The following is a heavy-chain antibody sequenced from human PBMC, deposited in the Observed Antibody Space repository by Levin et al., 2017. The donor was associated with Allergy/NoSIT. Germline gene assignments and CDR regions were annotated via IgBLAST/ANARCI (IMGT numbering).Heavy chain of an antibody. J-gene: IGHJ4*02. Sequence: SVKVSCKASGGTFSSYAISWVRQAPGQGLEWMGGIIPIFGTANYAQKFQGRVTITADKSTSTAYMELSSLRSEDTAVYYCARKGNDFWSGYYPDYWGQGTLVTVSS. V-gene: IGHV1-69*06. CDR1: GGTFSSYA. CDR3: ARKGNDFWSGYYPDY. D-gene: IGHD3-3*01. CDR2: IIPIFGTA.